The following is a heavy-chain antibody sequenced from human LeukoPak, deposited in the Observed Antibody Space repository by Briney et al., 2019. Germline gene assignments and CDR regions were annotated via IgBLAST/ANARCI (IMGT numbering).Heavy chain of an antibody. CDR3: AKDFTHDYGGTRGAFDI. V-gene: IGHV3-9*01. Sequence: GGSLRLSCAASGFTFDDYVMHWVRQAPGKGLEWVSGISWNSGSIGYADSVKGRFTISRDNAKNSLYLQMNSLRAEDTALYYCAKDFTHDYGGTRGAFDIWGQGTMVTVSS. CDR1: GFTFDDYV. J-gene: IGHJ3*02. CDR2: ISWNSGSI. D-gene: IGHD4-23*01.